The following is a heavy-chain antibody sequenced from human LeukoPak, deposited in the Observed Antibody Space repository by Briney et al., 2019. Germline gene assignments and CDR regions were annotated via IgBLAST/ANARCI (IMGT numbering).Heavy chain of an antibody. Sequence: GGSLRLSREASGFTLSTYWMNWVRQAPGKGLEWVSFISSSSSTIYYADSVKGRFTISRDNAKNSLYLQMNSLRAEDTAVYYCARLSYCGGDCYWDAFDIWGQGTMVTVSS. CDR2: ISSSSSTI. J-gene: IGHJ3*02. CDR1: GFTLSTYW. CDR3: ARLSYCGGDCYWDAFDI. D-gene: IGHD2-21*02. V-gene: IGHV3-48*04.